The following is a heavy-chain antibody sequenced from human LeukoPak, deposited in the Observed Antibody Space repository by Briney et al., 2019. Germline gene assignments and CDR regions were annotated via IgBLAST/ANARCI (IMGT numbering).Heavy chain of an antibody. V-gene: IGHV3-7*01. D-gene: IGHD3-9*01. CDR3: AKPESLRYFDWLLWD. Sequence: PGGSLRLSCAASGFTFSSYWMSWVRQAPGKGLEWVANIKQDGSEKYYVDSVKGRFSISRDNAKNSLYLQMNSLRAEDTAVYYCAKPESLRYFDWLLWDWGQGTLVTVSS. CDR1: GFTFSSYW. CDR2: IKQDGSEK. J-gene: IGHJ4*02.